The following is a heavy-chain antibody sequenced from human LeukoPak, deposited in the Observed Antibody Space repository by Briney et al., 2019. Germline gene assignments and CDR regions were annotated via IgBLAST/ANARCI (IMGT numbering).Heavy chain of an antibody. D-gene: IGHD3-10*01. J-gene: IGHJ4*02. CDR3: ARASGSSAVPFDY. CDR2: IAPSSGTT. CDR1: GYTFTSNY. Sequence: ASVKVSCKASGYTFTSNYMHWVRQAPGQGVEWMGVIAPSSGTTSYAQKFQGRVTMTRDTSTSTLYMELSSLTSGDTAVYYCARASGSSAVPFDYWGQGTLVTVSS. V-gene: IGHV1-46*01.